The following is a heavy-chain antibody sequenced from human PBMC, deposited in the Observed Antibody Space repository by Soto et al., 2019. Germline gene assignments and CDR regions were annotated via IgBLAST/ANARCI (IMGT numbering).Heavy chain of an antibody. D-gene: IGHD6-13*01. V-gene: IGHV3-23*01. J-gene: IGHJ4*02. CDR2: ISNSGDST. Sequence: EVQLLESGGGLVQPGGSLRLSCAASGFTFSSSVMNWVRQAPGKGLQWVAGISNSGDSTNYADSVKGRFTISRDNSKNTLYLQMDSLRAEDTAVYYCAKGSYSSSWYCSHCRGQGTLVTVSS. CDR1: GFTFSSSV. CDR3: AKGSYSSSWYCSHC.